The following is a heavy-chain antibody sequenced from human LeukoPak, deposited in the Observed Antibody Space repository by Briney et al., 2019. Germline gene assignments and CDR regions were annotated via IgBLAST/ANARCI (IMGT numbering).Heavy chain of an antibody. CDR1: GFTFSDYY. CDR2: ISSSGSTI. CDR3: ARADGSGSYFHYYYYMDV. D-gene: IGHD3-10*01. J-gene: IGHJ6*03. V-gene: IGHV3-11*01. Sequence: GGSLRLSCAASGFTFSDYYMSWIRQAPGKGLEWVSYISSSGSTIYYADSVKGRFTISRDNAKNSLYLQMNSLRAEDTAVYYCARADGSGSYFHYYYYMDVWGKGTTVTISS.